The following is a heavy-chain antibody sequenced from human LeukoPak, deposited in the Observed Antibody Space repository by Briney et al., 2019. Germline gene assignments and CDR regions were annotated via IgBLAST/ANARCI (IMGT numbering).Heavy chain of an antibody. CDR2: ISYDGSNK. CDR1: GFTFSSYG. V-gene: IGHV3-30*03. Sequence: GRSLRLSCAASGFTFSSYGMHWARQAPGKGLEWVAIISYDGSNKYYADSVKGRFTISRDNSKSTLYLQMNSLRAEDTAVYYCARQVGVDDAFDIWGQGTKVTVSS. D-gene: IGHD1-26*01. CDR3: ARQVGVDDAFDI. J-gene: IGHJ3*02.